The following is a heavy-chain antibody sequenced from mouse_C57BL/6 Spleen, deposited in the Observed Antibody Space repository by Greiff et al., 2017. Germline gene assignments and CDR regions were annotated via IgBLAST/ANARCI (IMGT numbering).Heavy chain of an antibody. CDR3: ARSGIGYDYAMDY. CDR1: GYTFTSYW. J-gene: IGHJ4*01. CDR2: IDPSASYT. D-gene: IGHD2-2*01. V-gene: IGHV1-69*01. Sequence: QVQLQQSGAELVMPGASVKLSCKASGYTFTSYWMHWVKQRPGQGLEWIGEIDPSASYTNYTQKFKGKSTLTVDKYSSKAYMQLSSLTSEDSAVYYCARSGIGYDYAMDYWGQGTSVPVSS.